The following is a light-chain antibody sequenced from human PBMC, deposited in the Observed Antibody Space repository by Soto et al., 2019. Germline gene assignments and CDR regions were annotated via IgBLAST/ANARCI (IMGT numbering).Light chain of an antibody. CDR2: DVN. J-gene: IGLJ2*01. Sequence: QSALTQPASVSGSPGQSIPISCTGTGSDIGAYNFVSWYQQHPGKAPKLMLYDVNIRPSGVSNRFSGSKSGNTASLTISGLQAEDEADYYCTSWTTSTTMIFGGGTEVTVL. CDR1: GSDIGAYNF. CDR3: TSWTTSTTMI. V-gene: IGLV2-14*03.